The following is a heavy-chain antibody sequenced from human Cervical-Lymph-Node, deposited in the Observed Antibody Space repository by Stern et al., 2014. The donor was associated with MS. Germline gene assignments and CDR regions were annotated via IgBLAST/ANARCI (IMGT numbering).Heavy chain of an antibody. V-gene: IGHV4-31*03. CDR3: AAIGPLMEGAAFDI. D-gene: IGHD3-16*01. CDR2: IHHRGAT. CDR1: GAPVNSGGYY. J-gene: IGHJ3*02. Sequence: VHLVESGPGLVKPSQTLSLSCTVYGAPVNSGGYYWTWIRQVPGKGLEWIGYIHHRGATFYNPPLKSRVTISVDTSENQVSLVLSSVTAADTAVYYCAAIGPLMEGAAFDIWGQGTLVTVSS.